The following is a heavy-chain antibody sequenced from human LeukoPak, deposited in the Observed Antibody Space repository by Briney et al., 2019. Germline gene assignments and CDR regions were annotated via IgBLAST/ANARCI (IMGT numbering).Heavy chain of an antibody. CDR3: AGVRDLWFGDFDY. D-gene: IGHD3-10*01. J-gene: IGHJ4*02. Sequence: ASVKVSCKASGYTFTGYCMHWVRQAPGQGLEWMGWINPDSGDTNYAQNFQGRVTMTRDTSISTAYMELSSLRSDDTAVYYCAGVRDLWFGDFDYWGQGTLVTVSS. CDR1: GYTFTGYC. CDR2: INPDSGDT. V-gene: IGHV1-2*02.